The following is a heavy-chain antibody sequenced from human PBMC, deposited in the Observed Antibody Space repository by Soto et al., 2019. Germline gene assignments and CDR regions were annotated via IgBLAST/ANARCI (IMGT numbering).Heavy chain of an antibody. CDR1: GGSISSGGYY. D-gene: IGHD3-22*01. Sequence: SETLSLTCTVSGGSISSGGYYWSWIRQHPGKGLEWIGYIYYSGSTYYNPSLKSRVTISVDTSKNQFSLKLSSVTAADTAVYYCARGVMEYYDSSGPLYGYYYGMDVWGQGTTVTVSS. J-gene: IGHJ6*02. V-gene: IGHV4-31*03. CDR2: IYYSGST. CDR3: ARGVMEYYDSSGPLYGYYYGMDV.